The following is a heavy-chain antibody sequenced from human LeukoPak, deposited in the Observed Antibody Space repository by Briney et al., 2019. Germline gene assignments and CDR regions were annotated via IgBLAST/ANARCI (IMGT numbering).Heavy chain of an antibody. Sequence: SVKVSCKASGGTFSGYAISWVRQAPGQGLEWMGRIIPILGIANYAQKFQGRVTITADKSTSTAYMELSSLRSEDTAVYYCARHDYTTGWFDPWGQGTLVTVSS. CDR2: IIPILGIA. J-gene: IGHJ5*02. D-gene: IGHD4-11*01. CDR3: ARHDYTTGWFDP. CDR1: GGTFSGYA. V-gene: IGHV1-69*04.